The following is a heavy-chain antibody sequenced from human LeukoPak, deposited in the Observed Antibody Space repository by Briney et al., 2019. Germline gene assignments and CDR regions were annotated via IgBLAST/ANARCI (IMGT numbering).Heavy chain of an antibody. CDR3: AREEKYYDSSGYRSWCFAY. CDR2: ISSSSSDI. J-gene: IGHJ4*02. Sequence: PGGSLRLSCAASGFTFSSYSMNWVRQAPGRGLEWVSSISSSSSDIYYAHSVKGQFTISRDNAKNSLYLQINSLRPEDTSVYYCAREEKYYDSSGYRSWCFAYGGEGTLVTLPS. CDR1: GFTFSSYS. D-gene: IGHD3-22*01. V-gene: IGHV3-21*01.